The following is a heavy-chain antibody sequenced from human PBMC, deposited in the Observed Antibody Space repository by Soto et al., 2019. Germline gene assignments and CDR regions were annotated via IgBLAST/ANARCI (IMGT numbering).Heavy chain of an antibody. J-gene: IGHJ3*02. CDR3: AKDSLLWFRSPSDAFDI. Sequence: GGSLRLSCAASGFTSSSYAMSWVRQAPGKGLEWVSAISGSGGSTYYADSVKGRFTISRDNSKNTLYLQMNSLRAEDTAVYYCAKDSLLWFRSPSDAFDIWGQGTMVTVSS. V-gene: IGHV3-23*01. CDR1: GFTSSSYA. CDR2: ISGSGGST. D-gene: IGHD3-10*01.